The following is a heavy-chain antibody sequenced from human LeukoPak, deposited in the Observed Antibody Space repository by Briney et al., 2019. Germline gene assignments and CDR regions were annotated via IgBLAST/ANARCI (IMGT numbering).Heavy chain of an antibody. D-gene: IGHD3-10*01. V-gene: IGHV4-31*03. CDR1: GGSISSGGYY. CDR2: IYYSGST. Sequence: PSETLSLTCTVSGGSISSGGYYWSWIRQHPGKGLEWIGYIYYSGSTNYNPSLKSRVTISVDTSKNQFSLKLSSVTAADTAVYYCARAPYGSPDYWGQGTLVTVSS. CDR3: ARAPYGSPDY. J-gene: IGHJ4*02.